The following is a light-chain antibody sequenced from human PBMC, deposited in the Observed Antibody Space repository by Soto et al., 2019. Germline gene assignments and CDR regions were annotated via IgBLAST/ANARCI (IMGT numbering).Light chain of an antibody. V-gene: IGLV1-51*01. Sequence: QSVLTQPPSVSAAPGQRVTISCSGSSSNIENNYVSWYQRLPGTAPKLLIYDNNKRPSGIPDRFSGSKSGTSATLGITGLQTGDEADYYCGTWDSSLSTGGYVFGPGTKVTVL. CDR2: DNN. J-gene: IGLJ1*01. CDR1: SSNIENNY. CDR3: GTWDSSLSTGGYV.